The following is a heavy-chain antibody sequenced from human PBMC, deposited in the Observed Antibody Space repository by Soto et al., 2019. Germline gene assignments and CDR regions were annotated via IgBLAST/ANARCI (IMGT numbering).Heavy chain of an antibody. D-gene: IGHD3-22*01. CDR2: INADNRNT. Sequence: QVQLVQSGAEVKKPGASVKVSCKASGYSFSDYTIQWVRQAPGQRLEWMGWINADNRNTKYSQRFQDRVTITSYTSARTAYMELYSLRSEDTAVYYCARGGYPSRYYYYMDVWGEGTTVTVSS. CDR3: ARGGYPSRYYYYMDV. J-gene: IGHJ6*03. V-gene: IGHV1-3*01. CDR1: GYSFSDYT.